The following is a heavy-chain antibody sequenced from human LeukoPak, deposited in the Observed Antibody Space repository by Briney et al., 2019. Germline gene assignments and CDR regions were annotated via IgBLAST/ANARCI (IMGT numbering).Heavy chain of an antibody. D-gene: IGHD3-16*01. V-gene: IGHV3-73*01. CDR1: GLIFSGSA. CDR3: ARLGGSPPYFDY. J-gene: IGHJ4*02. CDR2: IRRKGNDYAT. Sequence: PGGSLRLSCAASGLIFSGSAIHGLRHASGKGLEWVGHIRRKGNDYATAYTASVKGRFTISRDDSKHTAFLQMDSLKTEDTAVYFCARLGGSPPYFDYWGQGTLVTVSS.